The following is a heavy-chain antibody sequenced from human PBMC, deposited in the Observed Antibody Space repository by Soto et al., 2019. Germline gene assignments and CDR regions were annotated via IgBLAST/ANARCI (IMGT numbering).Heavy chain of an antibody. V-gene: IGHV4-34*01. CDR1: GGSFSGYY. CDR3: AREYYDFWSGIELDY. D-gene: IGHD3-3*01. J-gene: IGHJ4*02. CDR2: INHSGST. Sequence: PSETLSLTCAVYGGSFSGYYWSWIRQPPGKGLEWIGEINHSGSTNYNPSLKSRVTISVDTSKNQFSLKLSSVTAADTAVYYCAREYYDFWSGIELDYWGQGTLVTVSS.